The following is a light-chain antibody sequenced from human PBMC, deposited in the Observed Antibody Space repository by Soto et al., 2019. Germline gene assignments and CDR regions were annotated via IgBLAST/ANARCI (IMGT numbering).Light chain of an antibody. CDR1: QGISNY. V-gene: IGKV1-8*01. CDR2: AAS. CDR3: QQYYNYPLT. Sequence: AIRMTQSPSSLSASTGDRVTITCRASQGISNYLAWYQQRPGKAPMLLISAASTLQSGVSSRFSGSGSGTDFTLTISSLQSEDFAIYYCQQYYNYPLTFGGGTKVDIK. J-gene: IGKJ4*01.